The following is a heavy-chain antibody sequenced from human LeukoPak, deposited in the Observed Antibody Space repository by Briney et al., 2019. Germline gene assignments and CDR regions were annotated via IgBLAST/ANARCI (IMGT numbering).Heavy chain of an antibody. J-gene: IGHJ4*02. CDR3: AKARRFDY. CDR1: GFTCSYYA. Sequence: SGGSLRLSCAASGFTCSYYAMSWVRQAPGKGLEWVSSIGVSGGSTYYADSVKGRFTISRDNSKNTLYLQMNSLRVEDTAVYYCAKARRFDYWGQGTLVTVSS. V-gene: IGHV3-23*01. CDR2: IGVSGGST.